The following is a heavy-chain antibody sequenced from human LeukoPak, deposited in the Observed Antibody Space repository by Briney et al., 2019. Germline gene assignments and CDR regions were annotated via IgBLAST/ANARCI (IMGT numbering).Heavy chain of an antibody. V-gene: IGHV3-30*18. CDR2: ISYDGSNK. Sequence: GGSLRLSCAASGFTFSSYGMHWVRQAPGKGLEWVAVISYDGSNKYYADSVKGRFTISRDNSKNTLYLQMNSLRAEDTAVYYCAKSKVKYGRSGTSVQGYFDYWGQGTLVTVSS. CDR3: AKSKVKYGRSGTSVQGYFDY. D-gene: IGHD3-10*01. CDR1: GFTFSSYG. J-gene: IGHJ4*02.